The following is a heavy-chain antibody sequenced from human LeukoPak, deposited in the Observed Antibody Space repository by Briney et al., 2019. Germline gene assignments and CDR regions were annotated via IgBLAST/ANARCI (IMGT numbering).Heavy chain of an antibody. CDR1: GGSFSGYY. J-gene: IGHJ4*02. CDR3: ARASYYDFWS. CDR2: INHSGGT. D-gene: IGHD3-3*01. Sequence: PSETLSLTCAVYGGSFSGYYWSWIRQPPGKGLEWIGEINHSGGTNYNPSLKSRVTISVDTSKNQFSLKLSSVTAADTAVYYCARASYYDFWSWGQGTLVTVSS. V-gene: IGHV4-34*01.